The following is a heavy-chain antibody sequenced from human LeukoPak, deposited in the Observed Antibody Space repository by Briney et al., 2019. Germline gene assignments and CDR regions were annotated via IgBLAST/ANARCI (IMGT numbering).Heavy chain of an antibody. D-gene: IGHD3-16*01. J-gene: IGHJ6*03. CDR1: GFTFSSYG. Sequence: GGSLRLSCAASGFTFSSYGMHWVRQAPGKGLEWVTFIRYDGSNKYYADSVKGRFTISRDNSKNTLYLQMNSLRAEDTAVYYCAKEEGDYYYYYMDVWGKGTTVTISS. CDR3: AKEEGDYYYYYMDV. CDR2: IRYDGSNK. V-gene: IGHV3-30*02.